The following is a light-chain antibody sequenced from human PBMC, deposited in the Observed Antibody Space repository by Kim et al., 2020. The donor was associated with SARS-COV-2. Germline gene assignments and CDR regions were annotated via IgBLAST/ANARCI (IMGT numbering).Light chain of an antibody. CDR2: GKN. CDR3: NSRDSSGNHPVV. J-gene: IGLJ2*01. CDR1: SLRSYY. Sequence: LGPTDRIICQGDSLRSYYTSWYQQKPGQAPVLVIYGKNNRPSGIPDRFSGSSSGNTASLTITGAQAEDEADYYCNSRDSSGNHPVVFGGGTQLTVL. V-gene: IGLV3-19*01.